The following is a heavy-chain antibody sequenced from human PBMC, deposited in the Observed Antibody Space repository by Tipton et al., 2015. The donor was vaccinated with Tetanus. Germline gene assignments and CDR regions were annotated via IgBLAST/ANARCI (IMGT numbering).Heavy chain of an antibody. D-gene: IGHD5/OR15-5a*01. CDR3: ARLTEIVSRSGWALDF. CDR1: GGSLSSSHYY. V-gene: IGHV4-39*02. J-gene: IGHJ4*02. CDR2: IVYSGRT. Sequence: GLVKPSETLSLNCTVSGGSLSSSHYYGAWIRQPPGQGLEWIGSIVYSGRTYFNPSLKSRVTLPFDTSKNHFSLKLSSVTAADTAVYYCARLTEIVSRSGWALDFWGLGTLVTVSA.